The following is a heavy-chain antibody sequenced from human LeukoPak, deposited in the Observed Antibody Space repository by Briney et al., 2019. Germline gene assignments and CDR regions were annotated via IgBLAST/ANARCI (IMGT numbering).Heavy chain of an antibody. V-gene: IGHV4-39*07. CDR3: VTYYYGSSAPKRNY. D-gene: IGHD3-22*01. CDR1: GGSISSSDHY. CDR2: ISHSGST. Sequence: SETLSLTCSVSGGSISSSDHYWGWIRQPPGKGLEWIGEISHSGSTTYNPSLRSRVTISGDTSKKQFSLKLSSVTAADTAVYYCVTYYYGSSAPKRNYWGQGILVTVSS. J-gene: IGHJ4*02.